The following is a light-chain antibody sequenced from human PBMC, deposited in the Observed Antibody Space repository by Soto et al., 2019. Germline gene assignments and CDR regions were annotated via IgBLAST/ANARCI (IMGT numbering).Light chain of an antibody. CDR3: QQSFTAPIT. Sequence: DIQMTQSPSSLSASFGDRVTVTCRTSQSISNHLNWYQQKPGEAPKLLIYGSSSLHYGVPSRFSGSGSGSAFTLTISSLQPEDSATYYCQQSFTAPITFGQGTRLEI. J-gene: IGKJ5*01. CDR2: GSS. CDR1: QSISNH. V-gene: IGKV1-39*01.